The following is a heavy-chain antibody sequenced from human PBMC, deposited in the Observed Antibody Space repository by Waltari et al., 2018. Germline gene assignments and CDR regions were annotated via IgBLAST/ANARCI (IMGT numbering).Heavy chain of an antibody. V-gene: IGHV1-2*02. CDR2: INPNSGAT. D-gene: IGHD3-16*01. Sequence: QVQLVQSGAEVRKPGASVKVSCKASGYTFTGYYIHWVRQAPGQGLEWMGWINPNSGATKYTQKFQGRLTMTRDTSISTAYMELSGLRSDDTAVYYCARDPYLPRYYYYYMDVWGEGTTVNVSS. J-gene: IGHJ6*03. CDR1: GYTFTGYY. CDR3: ARDPYLPRYYYYYMDV.